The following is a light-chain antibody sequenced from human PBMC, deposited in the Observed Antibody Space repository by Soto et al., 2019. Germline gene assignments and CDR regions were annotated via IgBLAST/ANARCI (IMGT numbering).Light chain of an antibody. Sequence: AIRMTQSPSSLSASTGDRVPITCRASQGISSYLAWYQQKPGKAPKLLIYAASTLQSGVPSRFSGSGSGTDFTLTISSLQPEDFATYFCQKLNAYPPWTFGQGTKVDI. CDR3: QKLNAYPPWT. CDR2: AAS. V-gene: IGKV1-8*01. CDR1: QGISSY. J-gene: IGKJ1*01.